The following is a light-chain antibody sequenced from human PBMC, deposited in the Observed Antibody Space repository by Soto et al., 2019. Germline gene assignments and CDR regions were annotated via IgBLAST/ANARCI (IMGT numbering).Light chain of an antibody. CDR2: SNN. CDR1: SSNIGSNT. V-gene: IGLV1-44*01. J-gene: IGLJ2*01. Sequence: QSVLTQPPSASGTPGQRVTISCSGSSSNIGSNTVNWYQQLPGTAPKLLIYSNNQRPSEVPDRFSGSKSGTSASLAISGLQSEDEADYYCAAWDDSLKVVFGGGTKVTVL. CDR3: AAWDDSLKVV.